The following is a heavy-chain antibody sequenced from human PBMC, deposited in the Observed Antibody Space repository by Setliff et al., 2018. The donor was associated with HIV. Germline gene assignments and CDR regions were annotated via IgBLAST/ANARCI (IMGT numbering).Heavy chain of an antibody. CDR1: GGSITTGGYY. CDR2: IYYSGST. V-gene: IGHV4-31*03. J-gene: IGHJ6*03. D-gene: IGHD3-10*01. CDR3: ARDYYDDTYYSPGIYSLYYMDV. Sequence: PSETLSLTCNVSGGSITTGGYYCSLIRQHPGKGLEWIGYIYYSGSTYYNPSLKSRIAISVDTSKTQFSLNLTSVTAADTAIYYCARDYYDDTYYSPGIYSLYYMDVWGKGTTVTVSS.